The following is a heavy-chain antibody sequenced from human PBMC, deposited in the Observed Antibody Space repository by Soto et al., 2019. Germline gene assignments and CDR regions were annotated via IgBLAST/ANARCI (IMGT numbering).Heavy chain of an antibody. CDR1: GFTFSSYG. CDR3: ARTHKVAATLFYYYYMDV. J-gene: IGHJ6*03. Sequence: GGSLRLSCAASGFTFSSYGMHWVRQAPGKGLEWVAVIWYDGSNKYYADSVKGRFTISRDNSKNTLYLQMNSLRAEDTAVYYCARTHKVAATLFYYYYMDVWGKGTTVTVSS. V-gene: IGHV3-33*01. D-gene: IGHD2-15*01. CDR2: IWYDGSNK.